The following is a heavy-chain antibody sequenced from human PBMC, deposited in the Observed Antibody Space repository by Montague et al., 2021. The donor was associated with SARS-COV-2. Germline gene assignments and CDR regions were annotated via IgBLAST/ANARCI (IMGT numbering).Heavy chain of an antibody. D-gene: IGHD3-9*01. CDR1: GFSLSTSGMC. V-gene: IGHV2-70*11. J-gene: IGHJ6*02. CDR3: ARRTYDILTGYDYGMDV. CDR2: IDWDDDK. Sequence: PALEKPTQTLTLTCTFSGFSLSTSGMCVSWIRQPPGKALEWLARIDWDDDKYYSTSLKTRLTISKDTSKNQVVLTMTNMGPVDTATYYCARRTYDILTGYDYGMDVWGQGTTVTVSS.